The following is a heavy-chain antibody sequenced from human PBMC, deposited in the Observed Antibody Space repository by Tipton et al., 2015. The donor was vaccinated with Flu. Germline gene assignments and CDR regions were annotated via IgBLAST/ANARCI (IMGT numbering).Heavy chain of an antibody. CDR1: GYTFKSYG. Sequence: QVQLVQSGVELKKPGASVKVSCKASGYTFKSYGISWVRQAPGQGLEWMGWISAYTDNRNYAQRFQGRITMTTDTSTSTAFMELRSLRSDDTVVNYCARDMPQGSVVIPPAKRFDFWGQGALVTVSS. V-gene: IGHV1-18*01. J-gene: IGHJ4*02. D-gene: IGHD2-2*01. CDR2: ISAYTDNR. CDR3: ARDMPQGSVVIPPAKRFDF.